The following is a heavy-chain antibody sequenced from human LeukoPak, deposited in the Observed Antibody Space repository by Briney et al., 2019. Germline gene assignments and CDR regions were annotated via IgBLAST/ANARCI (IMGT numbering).Heavy chain of an antibody. Sequence: GKSLKISCKSSGYTFTNYWIGWVRQMPGKGLEWMGIIYPGDSDTRYSPSFQGQATISADKSISAAYLQWSSLQASDTAMYYCARLPSRSCSSSSCYVVDYWGQGTLVTVSS. J-gene: IGHJ4*02. D-gene: IGHD2-2*01. CDR3: ARLPSRSCSSSSCYVVDY. V-gene: IGHV5-51*01. CDR2: IYPGDSDT. CDR1: GYTFTNYW.